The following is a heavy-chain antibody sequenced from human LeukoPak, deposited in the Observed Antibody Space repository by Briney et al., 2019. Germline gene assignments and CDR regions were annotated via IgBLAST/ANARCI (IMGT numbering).Heavy chain of an antibody. J-gene: IGHJ1*01. CDR3: ARQRITLVALDF. CDR2: ISSSGNT. D-gene: IGHD2-8*02. Sequence: PSETLSLTCTVSTYSISSGYYWAWIRQPPGKGLEWVASISSSGNTQYNPSLKSRVTMSVDTSKNQFSLRLTSVSASDTSLYYCARQRITLVALDFWGQGTQVAVSS. V-gene: IGHV4-38-2*02. CDR1: TYSISSGYY.